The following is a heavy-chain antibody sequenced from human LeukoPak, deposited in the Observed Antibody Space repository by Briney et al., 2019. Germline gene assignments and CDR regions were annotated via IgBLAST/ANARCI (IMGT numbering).Heavy chain of an antibody. CDR1: GFSFSMYA. J-gene: IGHJ4*02. CDR3: PKHIRTVVTRSDLDY. V-gene: IGHV3-23*01. Sequence: GGSLRLSCAASGFSFSMYAMSWVRQAPGEGREWASSISGSPDSTYYAESVKGRFTISRDNSKNALYLQMNSVRPEDTGVYYCPKHIRTVVTRSDLDYWGQGTLVTVS. D-gene: IGHD4-23*01. CDR2: ISGSPDST.